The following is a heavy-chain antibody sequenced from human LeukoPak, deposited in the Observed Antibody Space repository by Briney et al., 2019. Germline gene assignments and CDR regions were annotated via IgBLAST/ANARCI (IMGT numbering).Heavy chain of an antibody. V-gene: IGHV4-59*10. CDR2: IYTSGST. CDR1: GGSFSGYY. CDR3: ARAHTLMITFGGVIQWFDP. Sequence: PSETLSLTCAVYGGSFSGYYWSWIRQPAGKGLEWIGRIYTSGSTNYNPSLKSRVTMSVDTSKNQFSLKLSSVTAADTAVYYCARAHTLMITFGGVIQWFDPWGQGTLVTVSS. J-gene: IGHJ5*02. D-gene: IGHD3-16*01.